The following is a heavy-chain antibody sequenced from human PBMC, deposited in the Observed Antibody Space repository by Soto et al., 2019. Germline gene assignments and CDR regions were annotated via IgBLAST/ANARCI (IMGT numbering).Heavy chain of an antibody. D-gene: IGHD2-15*01. Sequence: GWSLRLSCAASGFSFSNYAMTLVRQAPGKGLEWVSGISGSGGTTYYVDSVKGRFTISRDNSKNTLYLQMNSLRAEDTAVYYCAKDPQGYPWAWGKGTMVTVSS. V-gene: IGHV3-23*01. CDR3: AKDPQGYPWA. J-gene: IGHJ3*01. CDR1: GFSFSNYA. CDR2: ISGSGGTT.